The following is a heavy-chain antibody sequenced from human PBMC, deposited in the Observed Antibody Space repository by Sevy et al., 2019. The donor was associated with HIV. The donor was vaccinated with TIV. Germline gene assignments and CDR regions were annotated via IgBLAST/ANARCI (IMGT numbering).Heavy chain of an antibody. J-gene: IGHJ5*02. CDR3: ARDKGYCSGGSCYDDNWFDP. CDR2: IYYSGST. CDR1: GGSISSYY. Sequence: GSLRLSCTVSGGSISSYYWSWIRQPPGKGLEWIGYIYYSGSTNYNPSLKSRVTISVDTSKNQFSLKLSSVTAADTAVYYCARDKGYCSGGSCYDDNWFDPWGQGTLVTVSS. D-gene: IGHD2-15*01. V-gene: IGHV4-59*01.